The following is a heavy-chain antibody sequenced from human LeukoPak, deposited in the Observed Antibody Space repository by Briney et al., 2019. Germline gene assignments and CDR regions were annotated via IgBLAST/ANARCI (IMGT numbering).Heavy chain of an antibody. CDR3: ATVSGWHSSGWYTQLFDY. J-gene: IGHJ4*02. Sequence: GASVKVSCKASGYTFTDYYMHWVQQAPGKGLEWMGRVDPEDGETIYAEKFQGRVTITADTSTDTAYMELSSLRSEDTAVYYCATVSGWHSSGWYTQLFDYWGQGTLVTVSS. CDR1: GYTFTDYY. D-gene: IGHD6-19*01. CDR2: VDPEDGET. V-gene: IGHV1-69-2*01.